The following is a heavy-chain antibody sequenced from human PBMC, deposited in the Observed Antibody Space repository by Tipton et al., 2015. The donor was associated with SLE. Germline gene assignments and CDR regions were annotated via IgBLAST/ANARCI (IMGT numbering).Heavy chain of an antibody. CDR2: ISYDGSNK. V-gene: IGHV3-30*04. Sequence: RSLRLSCAASGFTFNIYAMHWVRQAPGKGLEWVAVISYDGSNKYYADSVKGRFTISRDNSKNTLYLQMYSLRTEDTAVYYCATQLGMDAFHIWGQGTLVTVSS. CDR1: GFTFNIYA. CDR3: ATQLGMDAFHI. D-gene: IGHD7-27*01. J-gene: IGHJ3*02.